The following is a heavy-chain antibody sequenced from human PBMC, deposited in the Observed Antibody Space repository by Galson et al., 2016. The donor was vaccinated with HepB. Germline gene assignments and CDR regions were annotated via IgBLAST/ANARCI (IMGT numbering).Heavy chain of an antibody. CDR3: AHRCYSGDYPNWFGP. Sequence: PALVTPTQTLTLTCTFSGFSVSSHGVGVGWIRQPPGKALEWLAVIYWDGDKRYSPSLRSRLTIAKDTSKNQVVLTMTSMDPVDTATYYCAHRCYSGDYPNWFGPWGQGALVTVSS. J-gene: IGHJ5*02. D-gene: IGHD1-26*01. CDR2: IYWDGDK. CDR1: GFSVSSHGVG. V-gene: IGHV2-5*02.